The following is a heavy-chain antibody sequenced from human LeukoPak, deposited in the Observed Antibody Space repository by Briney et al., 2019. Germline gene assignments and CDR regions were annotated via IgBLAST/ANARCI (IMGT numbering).Heavy chain of an antibody. Sequence: PGGSLRLSCTASGFTFGDYAMSWFRQAPGKGLEWVSSISSSSSYIYYADSVKGRFTISRDNSKNTLYLQMNSLRAEDTAVYYCAKTRDTPYYYDSSGYPPFDYWGQGTLVTVSS. CDR2: ISSSSSYI. D-gene: IGHD3-22*01. CDR3: AKTRDTPYYYDSSGYPPFDY. J-gene: IGHJ4*02. CDR1: GFTFGDYA. V-gene: IGHV3-21*04.